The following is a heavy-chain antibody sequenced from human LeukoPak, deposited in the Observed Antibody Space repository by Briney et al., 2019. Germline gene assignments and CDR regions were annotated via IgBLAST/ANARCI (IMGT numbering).Heavy chain of an antibody. J-gene: IGHJ3*02. Sequence: NPGGSLRLSCAASGFTFSNYAMTWVRQAPGRGLEWVSATTGSGRTTYYADSVMGRFTISRDNSKNTLYLQMNSLRAEDTAVYYCARDWLIVGATNAFDIWGQGTMVTVSS. CDR1: GFTFSNYA. D-gene: IGHD1-26*01. CDR2: TTGSGRTT. CDR3: ARDWLIVGATNAFDI. V-gene: IGHV3-23*01.